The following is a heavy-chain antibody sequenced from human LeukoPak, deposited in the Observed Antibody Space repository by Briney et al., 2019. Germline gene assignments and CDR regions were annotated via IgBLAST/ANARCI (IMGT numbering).Heavy chain of an antibody. CDR2: IYSGGST. Sequence: PGGSLRLSCAASGFTVSSNYMSWVRQAPGKGLEWVSVIYSGGSTYYADSVKGRFTISRDNSKNTLYLQMNSLRAEDTAVYYCARGVYSSGWYGFSSSWYYFDYWGQGTLVTVSS. CDR1: GFTVSSNY. CDR3: ARGVYSSGWYGFSSSWYYFDY. D-gene: IGHD6-19*01. J-gene: IGHJ4*02. V-gene: IGHV3-66*01.